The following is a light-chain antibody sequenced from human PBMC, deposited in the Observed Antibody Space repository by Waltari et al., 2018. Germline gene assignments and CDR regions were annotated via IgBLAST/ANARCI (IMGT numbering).Light chain of an antibody. CDR3: LQRSNWPWT. CDR1: QSVSSS. CDR2: GAS. V-gene: IGKV3-15*01. J-gene: IGKJ1*01. Sequence: EIVMTQSPATLSLSPGERATLSCRASQSVSSSLAWYQQKPGQAPRLLIYGASSRPTGIPDRFIGSGSGTYFTLTISSLEPEDVAVYYCLQRSNWPWTFGQGTKVEIK.